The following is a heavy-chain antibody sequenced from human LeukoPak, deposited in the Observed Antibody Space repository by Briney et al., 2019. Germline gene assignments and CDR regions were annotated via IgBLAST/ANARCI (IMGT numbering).Heavy chain of an antibody. D-gene: IGHD1-14*01. CDR2: ISYDGSDK. V-gene: IGHV3-30*18. CDR3: VKGLGNLFDD. CDR1: GLIHRRFG. Sequence: GGSLSLSRAASGLIHRRFGMHWVRPAAGRGLEWVTFISYDGSDKHYADSVKGRFTISRDTTKNTLYLQMNSLRVEDTDLYFCVKGLGNLFDDWGQGTLVTVSS. J-gene: IGHJ4*02.